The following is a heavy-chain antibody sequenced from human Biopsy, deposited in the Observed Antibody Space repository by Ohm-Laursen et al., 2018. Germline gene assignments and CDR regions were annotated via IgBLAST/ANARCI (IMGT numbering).Heavy chain of an antibody. CDR3: ARVRVWADSEGAFDP. Sequence: SETLSLTCAVSGGSIKSYYWNWIRQSPGKGLEWIGFIYYTGHTNYNPFLKSRATISVDTSKNQFSLKVISVTAADTAVYYCARVRVWADSEGAFDPWGQGTMVTVSS. D-gene: IGHD1-26*01. V-gene: IGHV4-59*01. J-gene: IGHJ3*01. CDR2: IYYTGHT. CDR1: GGSIKSYY.